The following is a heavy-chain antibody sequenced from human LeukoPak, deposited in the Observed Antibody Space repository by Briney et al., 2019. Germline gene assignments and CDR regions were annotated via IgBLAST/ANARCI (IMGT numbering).Heavy chain of an antibody. Sequence: ASVKVSCKASGGTFSSYAISWVRQAPGQGLEWMGGIIPIFGTANYAQKFQGRVTITTDESTSTAYMELSSPRSEDTAVYYCARVKYRDCSSTSCYTSYWYFDLWGRGTLVTVSS. CDR1: GGTFSSYA. CDR2: IIPIFGTA. J-gene: IGHJ2*01. D-gene: IGHD2-2*02. V-gene: IGHV1-69*05. CDR3: ARVKYRDCSSTSCYTSYWYFDL.